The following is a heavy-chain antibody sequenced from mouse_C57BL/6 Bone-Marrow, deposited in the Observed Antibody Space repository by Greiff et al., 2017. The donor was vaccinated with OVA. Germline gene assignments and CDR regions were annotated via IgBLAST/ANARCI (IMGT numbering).Heavy chain of an antibody. D-gene: IGHD2-12*01. CDR1: GYTFTSYW. V-gene: IGHV1-55*01. J-gene: IGHJ2*01. Sequence: VQLQQSGAELVKPGASVKMSCKASGYTFTSYWITWVKQRPGQGLEWIGDIYPGSGSTNYNEKLKSKATLTVDTSSSTAYMQLSSLTSEDSAVYYCARGGYSPLFDYWGQGTTLTVSS. CDR2: IYPGSGST. CDR3: ARGGYSPLFDY.